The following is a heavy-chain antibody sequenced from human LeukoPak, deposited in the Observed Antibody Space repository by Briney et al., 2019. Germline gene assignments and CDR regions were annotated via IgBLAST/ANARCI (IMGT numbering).Heavy chain of an antibody. V-gene: IGHV1-69*04. J-gene: IGHJ4*02. D-gene: IGHD6-6*01. CDR1: GGTFSSYA. Sequence: GASVKVSCKASGGTFSSYAISWVRQAPGQGLEWMGRIIPILGIANYAQKLQGRVTMTTDTSTSTAYMELRSLRSDDTAVYYCARDWGISIAAGVDYWGQGTLVTVSS. CDR3: ARDWGISIAAGVDY. CDR2: IIPILGIA.